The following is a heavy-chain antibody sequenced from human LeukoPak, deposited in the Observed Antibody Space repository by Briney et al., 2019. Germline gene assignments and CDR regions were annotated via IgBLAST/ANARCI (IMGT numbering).Heavy chain of an antibody. CDR1: GFNFSDFW. Sequence: PGGSLRLSCAASGFNFSDFWMTWVRQIPGKGLQWVANIKEDGGEEYHVDSVKGRFAISRDNTKRSLFLQMNSLRGDDTAVYYCAKNGGYYLNWFDYWGQGTLVTVSS. CDR3: AKNGGYYLNWFDY. D-gene: IGHD3-22*01. J-gene: IGHJ4*02. CDR2: IKEDGGEE. V-gene: IGHV3-7*01.